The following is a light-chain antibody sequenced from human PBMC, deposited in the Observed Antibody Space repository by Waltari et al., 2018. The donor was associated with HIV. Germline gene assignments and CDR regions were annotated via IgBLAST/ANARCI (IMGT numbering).Light chain of an antibody. CDR2: NNN. CDR3: ASWDGRLRGPGV. J-gene: IGLJ3*02. V-gene: IGLV1-44*01. Sequence: MLTQPPSASGIPGQRVTISCSGPISNIGKNTVNWYQQFPGTAPKRLIYNNNQRPSGVPDRFSRSKYGSPASLAIRGLQSEDDADYSSASWDGRLRGPGVFGGGTRLTV. CDR1: ISNIGKNT.